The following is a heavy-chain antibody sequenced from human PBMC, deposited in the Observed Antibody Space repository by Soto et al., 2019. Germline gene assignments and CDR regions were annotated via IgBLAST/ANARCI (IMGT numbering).Heavy chain of an antibody. CDR1: GGSISSYY. D-gene: IGHD3-10*01. CDR3: GRGYGSGSHYYLYV. J-gene: IGHJ6*03. CDR2: IYYGGST. V-gene: IGHV4-59*01. Sequence: PSETLSLTCTVSGGSISSYYWSWIRQPPGKGLEWIGYIYYGGSTNYNPSLKSRVTISVDTSKNQFSLKLSSVTAADTAVYYCGRGYGSGSHYYLYVWGKGTTVPVSS.